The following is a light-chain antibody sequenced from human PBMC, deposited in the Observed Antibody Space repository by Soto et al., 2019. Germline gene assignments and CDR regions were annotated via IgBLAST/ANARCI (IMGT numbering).Light chain of an antibody. CDR1: QSMRTY. CDR2: AAS. V-gene: IGKV1-39*01. Sequence: DIQMTQSPSSLSASVGDRVTITCRASQSMRTYLNWYQQKLGKAPKFLIYAASTLQSGVPSRFSGSGSGTDFTLTISSLQPEDFATYYCQQTYSNPRMFGQGTKVELK. CDR3: QQTYSNPRM. J-gene: IGKJ1*01.